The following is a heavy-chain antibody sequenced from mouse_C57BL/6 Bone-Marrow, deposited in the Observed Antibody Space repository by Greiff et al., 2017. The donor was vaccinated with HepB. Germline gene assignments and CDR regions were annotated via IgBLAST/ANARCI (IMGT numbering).Heavy chain of an antibody. V-gene: IGHV1-76*01. CDR1: GYTFTDYY. Sequence: VQLQESGAELVRPGASVKLSCKASGYTFTDYYINWVKQRPGQGLEWIARIYPGSGNTYYNEKFKGKATLTAEKSSSTAYMQLSSLTSEDSAVYFCARYGGVLDYYAMDYWGQGTSVTVSS. D-gene: IGHD1-1*01. J-gene: IGHJ4*01. CDR3: ARYGGVLDYYAMDY. CDR2: IYPGSGNT.